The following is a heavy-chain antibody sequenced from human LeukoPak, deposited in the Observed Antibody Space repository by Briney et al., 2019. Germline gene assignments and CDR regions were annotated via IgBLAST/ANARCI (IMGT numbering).Heavy chain of an antibody. CDR3: ARSVEPAVVVTAIGGYFDY. CDR2: INHSGSA. V-gene: IGHV4-34*01. D-gene: IGHD2-21*02. Sequence: SETLSLTCAVYGGSFSGYYWSWIRQPPGKGLEWIGEINHSGSANYNPSLKSRVTISVDTSKNQFSLKLSSVTAADTAVYYCARSVEPAVVVTAIGGYFDYWGQGTLVTVSS. J-gene: IGHJ4*02. CDR1: GGSFSGYY.